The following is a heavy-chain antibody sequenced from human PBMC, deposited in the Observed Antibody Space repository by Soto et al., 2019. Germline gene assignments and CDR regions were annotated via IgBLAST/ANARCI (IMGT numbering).Heavy chain of an antibody. CDR2: IKQDGSEI. CDR1: GFTFSDYT. J-gene: IGHJ5*02. V-gene: IGHV3-7*01. CDR3: ARLEWWFDP. Sequence: PGGSLRLSCGDSGFTFSDYTMNWIRQAPGKGLEWVANIKQDGSEIYYVDSVKGRFTISRDNAKNSLYLQMNSLRADDTAVYYCARLEWWFDPWGQGILVTVSS. D-gene: IGHD3-3*01.